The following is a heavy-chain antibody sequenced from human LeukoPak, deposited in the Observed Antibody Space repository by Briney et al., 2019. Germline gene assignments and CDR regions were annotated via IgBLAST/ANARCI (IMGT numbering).Heavy chain of an antibody. V-gene: IGHV1-2*02. D-gene: IGHD3-22*01. Sequence: GASVKVSCKASGYTFTGYYMNWVRQAPGQGLEWMGWINPNSGGTNYAQKFQGRVTMTRDTSISTAYMELSRLRSDDTAVYYCARVNYYDSSGSDEAYFDYWGQGTLVTVSS. CDR3: ARVNYYDSSGSDEAYFDY. CDR1: GYTFTGYY. J-gene: IGHJ4*02. CDR2: INPNSGGT.